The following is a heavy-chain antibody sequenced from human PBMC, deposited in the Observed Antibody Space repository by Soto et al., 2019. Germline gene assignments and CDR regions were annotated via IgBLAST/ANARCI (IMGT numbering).Heavy chain of an antibody. CDR3: ARERTYGWFDP. J-gene: IGHJ5*02. CDR1: GGSFSGYY. CDR2: INHSGST. D-gene: IGHD4-17*01. Sequence: SETLSLTCAVYGGSFSGYYWSWIRQPPGKGLEWIGEINHSGSTNYNPSLKSRVTISVDTSKNQFSLKLSSVTAADTAVYYCARERTYGWFDPWGQGTLVTVPQ. V-gene: IGHV4-34*01.